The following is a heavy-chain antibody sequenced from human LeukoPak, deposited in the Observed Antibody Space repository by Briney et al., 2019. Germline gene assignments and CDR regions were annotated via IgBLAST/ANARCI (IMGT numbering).Heavy chain of an antibody. Sequence: GGSLRLSCAASGFTFTNAWMSWVRQAPGKGLEWVGRIKNKGEGETTDYAAPVKGRFTISRDDSENTLFLQMHSLEAEDTALYYCVWNSEHYFDFWGQGSLVTVSS. CDR3: VWNSEHYFDF. J-gene: IGHJ4*02. CDR1: GFTFTNAW. D-gene: IGHD1-7*01. CDR2: IKNKGEGETT. V-gene: IGHV3-15*01.